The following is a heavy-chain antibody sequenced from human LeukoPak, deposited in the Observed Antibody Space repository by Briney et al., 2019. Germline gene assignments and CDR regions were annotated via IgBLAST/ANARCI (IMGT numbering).Heavy chain of an antibody. CDR1: GGSISSGSYY. CDR2: IYTSGST. J-gene: IGHJ2*01. Sequence: SETLPLTCTVSGGSISSGSYYWSWIRQPAGKGLEWIGRIYTSGSTNYNPSLKSRVTISVDTSKNQFSLKLSSVTAADTAVYYCARGPYYGGNPLWYFDLWGRGTLVTVSS. D-gene: IGHD4-23*01. V-gene: IGHV4-61*02. CDR3: ARGPYYGGNPLWYFDL.